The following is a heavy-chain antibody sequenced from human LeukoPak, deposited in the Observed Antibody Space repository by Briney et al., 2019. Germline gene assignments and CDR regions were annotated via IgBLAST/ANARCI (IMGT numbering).Heavy chain of an antibody. CDR1: GFTFSSYS. J-gene: IGHJ5*02. Sequence: GGSLRLSCAASGFTFSSYSMNWVRQAPGKGLEWVSYISSSSSTIYYADSVKGRFTISRDNSKNTLYLQMNSLRAEDTAVYYCAKDEAGSYHKRFDAWGQGTLVSVSS. D-gene: IGHD3-10*01. CDR3: AKDEAGSYHKRFDA. V-gene: IGHV3-48*01. CDR2: ISSSSSTI.